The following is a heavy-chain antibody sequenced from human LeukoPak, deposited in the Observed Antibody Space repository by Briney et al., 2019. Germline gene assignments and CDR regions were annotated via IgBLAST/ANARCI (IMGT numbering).Heavy chain of an antibody. CDR2: IYYSGST. Sequence: SETLSLTCTVSGGSISSSSYYWGWIRQPPWKGLEWIGSIYYSGSTYYNPSLKSRVTISVDTSKNQFSLKLRSVTAADTAVYYCARDPTVVTPEAVDIWGQGTKVTVSS. CDR1: GGSISSSSYY. CDR3: ARDPTVVTPEAVDI. D-gene: IGHD4-23*01. V-gene: IGHV4-39*07. J-gene: IGHJ3*02.